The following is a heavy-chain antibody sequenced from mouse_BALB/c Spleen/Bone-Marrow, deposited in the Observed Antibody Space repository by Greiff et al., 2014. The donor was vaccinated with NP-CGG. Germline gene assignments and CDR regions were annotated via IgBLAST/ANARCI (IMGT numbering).Heavy chain of an antibody. CDR1: GFNIKDTY. Sequence: EVQLQQSGAELVKPGASVKLSCTASGFNIKDTYMHWVKQRPEQGLEWIGRIDPANGNAKYDPKFQGKATITADTSSNTAYLQLSSLTSEDTAVYYCAPYYDGSSQFAYWGQGTLVTVSA. D-gene: IGHD1-1*01. V-gene: IGHV14-3*02. CDR2: IDPANGNA. J-gene: IGHJ3*01. CDR3: APYYDGSSQFAY.